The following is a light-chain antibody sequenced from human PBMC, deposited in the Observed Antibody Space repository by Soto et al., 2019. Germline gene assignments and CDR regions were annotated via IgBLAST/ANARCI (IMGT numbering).Light chain of an antibody. CDR1: QSVSSN. Sequence: EIVMTQSPATLSVSPGERATLSCRASQSVSSNLAWYQQKPGQAPRLLIYGASTRATGIPARFSGSESGADFTLTFSSLQSEDFAVYYCQQYNTWPRTFGQGTNVDIK. J-gene: IGKJ1*01. CDR2: GAS. V-gene: IGKV3-15*01. CDR3: QQYNTWPRT.